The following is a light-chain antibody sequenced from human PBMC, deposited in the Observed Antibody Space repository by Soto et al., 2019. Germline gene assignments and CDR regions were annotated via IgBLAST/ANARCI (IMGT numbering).Light chain of an antibody. V-gene: IGKV3-15*01. J-gene: IGKJ4*01. CDR2: GAS. CDR1: RRVGNN. CDR3: QQYNDWPPRLT. Sequence: EIVMRQSPVTLSVSPGGRATLSCGAGRRVGNNLAGYHQKPGQAPRLLIYGASTRATGVPARFSGSGSGTEFTLTISSLQSEDFAVYYCQQYNDWPPRLTFGGGTRVDMK.